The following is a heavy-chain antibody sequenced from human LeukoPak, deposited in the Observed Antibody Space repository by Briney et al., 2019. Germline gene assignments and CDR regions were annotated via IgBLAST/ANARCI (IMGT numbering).Heavy chain of an antibody. Sequence: PGGSLRPSCAASGLTFSNYGMHWVRQAPGKGLEWVAVISYDGSNKYYAESVKGRFTISRDNSQNTLYLQMNSLRAEDTAVYYCAKAYTIFGMILLQYCYMDVWGKGTTVTVSS. CDR1: GLTFSNYG. D-gene: IGHD3-3*01. CDR3: AKAYTIFGMILLQYCYMDV. V-gene: IGHV3-30*18. CDR2: ISYDGSNK. J-gene: IGHJ6*03.